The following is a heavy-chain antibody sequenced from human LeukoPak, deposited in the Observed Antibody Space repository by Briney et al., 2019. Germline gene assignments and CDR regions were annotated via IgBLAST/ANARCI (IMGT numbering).Heavy chain of an antibody. D-gene: IGHD1-26*01. CDR2: ISSSSSTI. CDR3: ARETGGPGGLFDY. CDR1: GFTFSSYS. Sequence: PGGSLRLSCAASGFTFSSYSMNWVRQAPGKGLEWVSYISSSSSTIYYADSVKGRFTISRDNAKNSLYLQMNSLRAEDTAVYYCARETGGPGGLFDYWGQGTLVTVSS. J-gene: IGHJ4*02. V-gene: IGHV3-48*01.